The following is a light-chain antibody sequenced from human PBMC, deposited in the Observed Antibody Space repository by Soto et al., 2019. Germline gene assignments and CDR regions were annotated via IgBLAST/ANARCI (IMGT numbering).Light chain of an antibody. V-gene: IGKV1-5*01. CDR2: AAS. CDR3: QQYNSFSKT. CDR1: QSIGNW. Sequence: DIQMTQAPSTLSASVGDRVTITCRASQSIGNWLAWYQQKPGKAPNLLIYAASTLETGVPSRFSGSGFGAEFTLTIASLQPDDSATYYCQQYNSFSKTFGRGTKVDI. J-gene: IGKJ1*01.